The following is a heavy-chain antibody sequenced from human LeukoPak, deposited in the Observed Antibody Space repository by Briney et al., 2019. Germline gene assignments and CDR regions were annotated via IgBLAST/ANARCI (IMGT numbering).Heavy chain of an antibody. CDR3: ARDIGGYHDY. V-gene: IGHV3-23*01. J-gene: IGHJ4*02. D-gene: IGHD3-22*01. CDR1: GFTFSSYA. Sequence: GGSLRLSCAASGFTFSSYAMSWVRQAPGKGLEWVSAVSGSGGSTYYADSMKGRFTISRDDSKNTLFLQMNSLRAEDTAIYYCARDIGGYHDYWGQGTLVTVSS. CDR2: VSGSGGST.